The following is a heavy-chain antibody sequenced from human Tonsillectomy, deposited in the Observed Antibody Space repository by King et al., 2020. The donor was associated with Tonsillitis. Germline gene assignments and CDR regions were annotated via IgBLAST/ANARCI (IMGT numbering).Heavy chain of an antibody. CDR1: GGTFSSYA. J-gene: IGHJ4*02. D-gene: IGHD2-2*01. CDR3: ARETFNYCSTSCSIVY. Sequence: VQLVQSGAEVKKPGSSVKVSCKASGGTFSSYAISWVRQAPGQGLEWMGRIIPILGIANYAQKFQGRVTITADKSTSTAYMELSSLRSEDTAVYYCARETFNYCSTSCSIVYWGQGTLVTVSS. V-gene: IGHV1-69*09. CDR2: IIPILGIA.